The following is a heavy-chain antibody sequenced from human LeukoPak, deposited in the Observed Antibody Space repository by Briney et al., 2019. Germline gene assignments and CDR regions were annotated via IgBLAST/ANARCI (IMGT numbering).Heavy chain of an antibody. Sequence: PSETLSLTCAVSGYSISSGYYWGWIRQPPGKGLEWLGRSYHSGRTYYTPSLKGRVTISVDTSKNQFSLKLSSVAAADTDVYYCARSLDDFWSGYYPIDYWGQGTLVTVSS. D-gene: IGHD3-3*01. V-gene: IGHV4-38-2*01. CDR1: GYSISSGYY. J-gene: IGHJ4*02. CDR2: SYHSGRT. CDR3: ARSLDDFWSGYYPIDY.